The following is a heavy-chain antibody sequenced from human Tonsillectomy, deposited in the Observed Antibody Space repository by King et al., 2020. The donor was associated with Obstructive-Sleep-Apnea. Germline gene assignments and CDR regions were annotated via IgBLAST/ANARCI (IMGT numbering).Heavy chain of an antibody. Sequence: VQLVESGGGLVQPGGSLRLSCAASGFTFSSYAMSWVRQAPGKGLEWVSGISGSGGSTYYADSVKGRFTISRDNSKNTLYLQMNRLRAADTAVYYCAKDRKNIAVAGTDLWGQGTLVTVSS. CDR2: ISGSGGST. CDR1: GFTFSSYA. D-gene: IGHD6-19*01. J-gene: IGHJ4*02. V-gene: IGHV3-23*04. CDR3: AKDRKNIAVAGTDL.